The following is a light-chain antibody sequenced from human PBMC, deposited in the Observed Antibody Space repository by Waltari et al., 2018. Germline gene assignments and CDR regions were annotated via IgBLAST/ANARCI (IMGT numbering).Light chain of an antibody. Sequence: EIVLTQSPATLSLSPGERATLSCRASQSVSSYLAWYQQKPGQAPRPLIYDASTRATGIPARFSGSGSGTDFTLTISSLEPEDFAVYYCQQRSNWPLFTFGPGTKVDIK. CDR3: QQRSNWPLFT. J-gene: IGKJ3*01. CDR1: QSVSSY. CDR2: DAS. V-gene: IGKV3-11*01.